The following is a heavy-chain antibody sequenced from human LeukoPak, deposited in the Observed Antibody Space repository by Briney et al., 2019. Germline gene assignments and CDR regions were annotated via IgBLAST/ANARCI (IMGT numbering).Heavy chain of an antibody. J-gene: IGHJ6*04. CDR3: ARASMVRGVINGYYYYYGMDV. CDR2: ISSSSSYI. CDR1: GFTFSSYS. Sequence: GGSLRLSCAASGFTFSSYSMNWVRQAPGKGLEWVSSISSSSSYIYYADSVKGRFTISRDNAKNSLYLQMNSLRAEDTAVYYCARASMVRGVINGYYYYYGMDVWGKGTTVTVSS. V-gene: IGHV3-21*01. D-gene: IGHD3-10*01.